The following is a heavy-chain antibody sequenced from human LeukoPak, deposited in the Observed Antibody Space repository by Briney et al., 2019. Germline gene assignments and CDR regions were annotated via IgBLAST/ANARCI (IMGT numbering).Heavy chain of an antibody. CDR1: GGSFSGYY. D-gene: IGHD3-10*01. J-gene: IGHJ4*02. CDR3: ARGLSPRINMVRGVRPPFRGVFDY. V-gene: IGHV4-34*01. CDR2: INHSGST. Sequence: SETLSLTCAVYGGSFSGYYWSWIRQPPGKGLEWIGEINHSGSTNYNPSLKSRVTISVDTSKNQFSLKLSSVTAADTAVYYCARGLSPRINMVRGVRPPFRGVFDYWGQGTLVTVSS.